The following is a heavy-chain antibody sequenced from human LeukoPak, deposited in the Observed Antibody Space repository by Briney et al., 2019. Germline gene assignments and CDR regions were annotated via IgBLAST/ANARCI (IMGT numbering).Heavy chain of an antibody. CDR3: TRGVGAVYWYFDL. Sequence: SETLSLTCTVSGGSVSSGNYYWSWIRQPPGKGLEWIGYIYYSGSTNYNPSLKSRVTISVDTSKNQFSLKLTSVTAADTAVYYCTRGVGAVYWYFDLWGRGTLVTVSS. CDR1: GGSVSSGNYY. CDR2: IYYSGST. D-gene: IGHD1-26*01. J-gene: IGHJ2*01. V-gene: IGHV4-61*01.